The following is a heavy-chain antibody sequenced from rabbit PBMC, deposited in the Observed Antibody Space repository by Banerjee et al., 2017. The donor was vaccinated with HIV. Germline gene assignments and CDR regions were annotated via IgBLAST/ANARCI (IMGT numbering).Heavy chain of an antibody. CDR1: GIDFNNYY. V-gene: IGHV1S40*01. D-gene: IGHD1-1*01. CDR2: IDRGGGSI. J-gene: IGHJ4*01. CDR3: ARDRDTGSVFYFDL. Sequence: QSLEESGGDLVKPGASLTLTCTASGIDFNNYYMCWVRQAPGKGLEWIACIDRGGGSIYYASWVNGRFTISKTSSTTVTLQMTSLTAADTATYFCARDRDTGSVFYFDLWGQGTLVTVS.